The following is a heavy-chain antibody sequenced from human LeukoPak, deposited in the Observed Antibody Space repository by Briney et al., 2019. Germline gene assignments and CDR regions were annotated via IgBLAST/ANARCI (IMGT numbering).Heavy chain of an antibody. J-gene: IGHJ4*02. CDR1: GFTFSDYY. V-gene: IGHV3-11*01. D-gene: IGHD2-2*01. CDR3: ARDYDGSTSCLDY. Sequence: PGGSLRLSCAASGFTFSDYYMSWIRQAPGKGLEWVSYISSSGSTIYYADSVKGRLTISRDNAKNSLYLQMNSLRAEDTAVYYCARDYDGSTSCLDYWGQGTLVTVSS. CDR2: ISSSGSTI.